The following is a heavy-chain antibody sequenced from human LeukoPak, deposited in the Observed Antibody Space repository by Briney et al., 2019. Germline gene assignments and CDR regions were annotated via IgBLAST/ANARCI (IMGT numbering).Heavy chain of an antibody. CDR2: ISSSSSYI. Sequence: GGSLRLSCAASGFTFSSYSMNWVRQAPGKGLEWVSSISSSSSYIYYADSVKGRFTISRDNAKSSLYLQMNSLRAEDTAVYYCAREIPGGFLEWLPYDYWGQGTLVTVSS. J-gene: IGHJ4*02. CDR1: GFTFSSYS. V-gene: IGHV3-21*01. CDR3: AREIPGGFLEWLPYDY. D-gene: IGHD3-3*01.